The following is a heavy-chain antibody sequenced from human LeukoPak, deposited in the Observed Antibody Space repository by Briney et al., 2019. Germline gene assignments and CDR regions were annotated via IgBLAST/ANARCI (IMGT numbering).Heavy chain of an antibody. CDR3: AKGEVVPAAIPGLDY. Sequence: GGSLRLSCAASGFTFSSYARSWVRQAPGKGLEWVSAISGSGGSTYYADSVKGRFTISRDNSKNTLYLQMNSLRAEDTAVYYCAKGEVVPAAIPGLDYWGQGTLVTVSS. J-gene: IGHJ4*02. CDR1: GFTFSSYA. D-gene: IGHD2-2*01. CDR2: ISGSGGST. V-gene: IGHV3-23*01.